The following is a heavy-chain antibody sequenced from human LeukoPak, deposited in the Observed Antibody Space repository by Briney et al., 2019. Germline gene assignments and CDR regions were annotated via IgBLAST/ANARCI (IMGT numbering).Heavy chain of an antibody. CDR1: GGSISSGDYY. CDR2: IYYSGST. V-gene: IGHV4-30-4*08. CDR3: ARATSAARYYYYYMDV. Sequence: SQTLSLTCTVSGGSISSGDYYWSWIRQPPGKGLEWIGYIYYSGSTYYNSSLKSRDTISVVPSKAQFSLKLTSVSGPDCAVFYCARATSAARYYYYYMDVWGKGTTVTVSS. J-gene: IGHJ6*03. D-gene: IGHD2-2*01.